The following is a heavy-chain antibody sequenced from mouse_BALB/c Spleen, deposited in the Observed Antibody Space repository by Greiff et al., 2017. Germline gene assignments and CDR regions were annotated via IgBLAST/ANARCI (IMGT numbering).Heavy chain of an antibody. D-gene: IGHD1-1*01. Sequence: VQLKESGGDLVKPGGSLKLSCAASGFTFSSYGMSWVRQTPDKRLEWVATISSGGSYTYYPDSVKGRFTISRDNAKNTLYLQMSSLKSEDTAMYYCARQGYYGSSADYYAMDYWGQGTSVTVSS. CDR2: ISSGGSYT. J-gene: IGHJ4*01. V-gene: IGHV5-6*01. CDR1: GFTFSSYG. CDR3: ARQGYYGSSADYYAMDY.